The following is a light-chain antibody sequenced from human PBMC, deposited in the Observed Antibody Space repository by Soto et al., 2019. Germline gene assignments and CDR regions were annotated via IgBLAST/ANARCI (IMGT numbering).Light chain of an antibody. Sequence: EIVLTQSPGTLSLSPGEGATLSCRASQSVSSGYLAWYQQKPGQAPRLLIYGASRRAGGIPDRFSGSGSGTDFTLSISRLEPEDFAVYWCQHYGNSPTFGQGTRVQIK. V-gene: IGKV3-20*01. CDR1: QSVSSGY. CDR2: GAS. J-gene: IGKJ1*01. CDR3: QHYGNSPT.